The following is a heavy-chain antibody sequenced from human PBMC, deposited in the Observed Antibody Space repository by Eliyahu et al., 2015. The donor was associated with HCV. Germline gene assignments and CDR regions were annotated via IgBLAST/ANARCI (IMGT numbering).Heavy chain of an antibody. V-gene: IGHV1-69*01. CDR3: AIPPYYYDSSGYYSLYFQH. J-gene: IGHJ1*01. Sequence: QVQLVQSGAEVKKPGSSVKVSCKASGGTFSSYAISWVRQAPGQGLEWMGGIIPIFGTANYAQKFQGRVTITADESTSTAYMELSSLRSEDTAVYYCAIPPYYYDSSGYYSLYFQHWGQGTLVTVSS. CDR2: IIPIFGTA. CDR1: GGTFSSYA. D-gene: IGHD3-22*01.